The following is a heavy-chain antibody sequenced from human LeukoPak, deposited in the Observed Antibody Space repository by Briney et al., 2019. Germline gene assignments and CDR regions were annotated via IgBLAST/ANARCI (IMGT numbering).Heavy chain of an antibody. CDR2: ISAYNGNT. J-gene: IGHJ6*04. CDR3: ARDEGGGAMVRGVTAYYYGMDV. CDR1: GYTFTSYG. V-gene: IGHV1-18*04. D-gene: IGHD3-10*01. Sequence: ASVKVSCKASGYTFTSYGISWVRQAPGQGLEWMGWISAYNGNTYYAQKLQGRVTMTTDTSTSTAYMELKSLRSDDTAVYYCARDEGGGAMVRGVTAYYYGMDVWGKGTTVTVSS.